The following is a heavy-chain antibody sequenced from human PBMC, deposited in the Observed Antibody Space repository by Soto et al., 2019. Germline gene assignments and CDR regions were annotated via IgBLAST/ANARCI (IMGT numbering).Heavy chain of an antibody. CDR2: INSDGSST. CDR1: GFTFSSSW. V-gene: IGHV3-74*01. J-gene: IGHJ4*02. Sequence: GGSLRLSCAASGFTFSSSWMHWVRQAPGKGLVWVSRINSDGSSTNYADSVKGRFTISRDNAKNTLYLQMNGLRAEDTAVYFCARPGITGTTGDYWGQGTLVTVSS. CDR3: ARPGITGTTGDY. D-gene: IGHD1-20*01.